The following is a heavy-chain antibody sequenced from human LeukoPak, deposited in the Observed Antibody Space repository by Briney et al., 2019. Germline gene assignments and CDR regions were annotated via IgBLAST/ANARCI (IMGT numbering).Heavy chain of an antibody. CDR1: GFTFSSYD. CDR2: ISSSSTII. CDR3: GASRQYVGSFDI. V-gene: IGHV3-48*03. J-gene: IGHJ3*02. D-gene: IGHD3-16*01. Sequence: GGSLRLSCAASGFTFSSYDLYCVRQAPGKGLEWISYISSSSTIIKYADSVRGRFTISRDDARESLYLQMSSLRADDTAIYYCGASRQYVGSFDIWGQGTLVTVSS.